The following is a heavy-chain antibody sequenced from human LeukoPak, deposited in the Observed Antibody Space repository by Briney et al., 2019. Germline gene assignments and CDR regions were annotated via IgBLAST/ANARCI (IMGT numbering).Heavy chain of an antibody. CDR1: GGSISSSY. CDR3: ARDYYDSSGYYHFDY. CDR2: IYNSGST. Sequence: PSETLSLTRTVSGGSISSSYWNWIRQPPGRGLEWIGHIYNSGSTNYNPSLKSRVTISVDTSKNQLSLKLSSVTAADTAVYYCARDYYDSSGYYHFDYWGQGTLVTVSS. J-gene: IGHJ4*02. V-gene: IGHV4-59*01. D-gene: IGHD3-22*01.